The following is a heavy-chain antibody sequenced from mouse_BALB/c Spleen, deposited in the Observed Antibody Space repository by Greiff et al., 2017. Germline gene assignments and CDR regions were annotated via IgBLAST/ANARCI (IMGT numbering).Heavy chain of an antibody. D-gene: IGHD1-2*01. CDR2: ISSGGGST. CDR1: GFAFSSYD. J-gene: IGHJ2*01. Sequence: EVKLMESGGGLVKPGGSLKLSCAASGFAFSSYDMSWVRQTPEKRLEWVAYISSGGGSTYYPDTVKGRFTISRDNAKNTLYLQMSSLKSEDTAMYYCARLTTATCDYWGQGTTLTVSS. CDR3: ARLTTATCDY. V-gene: IGHV5-12-1*01.